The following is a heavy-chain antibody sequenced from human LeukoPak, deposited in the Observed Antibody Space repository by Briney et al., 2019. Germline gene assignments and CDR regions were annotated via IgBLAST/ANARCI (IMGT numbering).Heavy chain of an antibody. CDR2: IIPIFGTA. J-gene: IGHJ6*02. CDR1: GGTFSSYA. CDR3: ASASRDIGAFYGMDV. V-gene: IGHV1-69*13. D-gene: IGHD5-12*01. Sequence: SVKVSCKASGGTFSSYAISWVRQAPGHGLEWMGGIIPIFGTANYAQKFQGRVTITADESTSTAYMELSSLRSEDTAVYYCASASRDIGAFYGMDVWGQGTTVTVSS.